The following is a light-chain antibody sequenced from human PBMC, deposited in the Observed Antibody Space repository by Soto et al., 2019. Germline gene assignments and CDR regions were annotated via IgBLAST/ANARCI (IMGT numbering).Light chain of an antibody. Sequence: QTVVTQEASFSVSPGGTVTLTCGLNSGSVSSNYYPSWYQQTPGQAPRTLIYSTNTRSSGVPDRFSGSIPGNKAALTITGAQADDESDYYCLVYMGGGISVFGGGTKVTVL. J-gene: IGLJ3*02. CDR3: LVYMGGGISV. CDR2: STN. CDR1: SGSVSSNYY. V-gene: IGLV8-61*01.